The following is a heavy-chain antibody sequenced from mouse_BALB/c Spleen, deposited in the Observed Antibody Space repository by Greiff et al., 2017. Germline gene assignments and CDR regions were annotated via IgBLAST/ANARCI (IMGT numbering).Heavy chain of an antibody. V-gene: IGHV1-18*01. CDR2: IYPNNGGT. J-gene: IGHJ4*01. Sequence: VHVKQSGPELVKPGASVKIPCKASGYTFTDYNMDWVKQSHGKSLEWIGDIYPNNGGTIYNQKFKGKATLTVDKSSSTAYMELRSLTSEDTAVYYCARYVWAYAMDYWGQGTSVTVSA. D-gene: IGHD2-10*02. CDR1: GYTFTDYN. CDR3: ARYVWAYAMDY.